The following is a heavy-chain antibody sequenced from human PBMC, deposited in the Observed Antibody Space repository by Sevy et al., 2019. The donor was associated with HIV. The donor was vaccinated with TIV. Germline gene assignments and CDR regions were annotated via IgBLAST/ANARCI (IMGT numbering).Heavy chain of an antibody. CDR2: INGGDDST. V-gene: IGHV3-23*01. J-gene: IGHJ2*01. CDR1: RFIFSDYA. CDR3: AKFGDYYDSSGYYWYFDF. D-gene: IGHD3-22*01. Sequence: GGSLRLSCAASRFIFSDYAMSWVRQAPGKGLEWVSSINGGDDSTYYSDSVKGRFTVSRDNSKNTLYLQMNTLRAEDTALYYCAKFGDYYDSSGYYWYFDFWGRGTLVTVSS.